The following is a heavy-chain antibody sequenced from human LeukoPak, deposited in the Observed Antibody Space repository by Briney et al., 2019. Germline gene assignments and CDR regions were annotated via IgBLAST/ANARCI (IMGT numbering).Heavy chain of an antibody. V-gene: IGHV1-24*01. D-gene: IGHD1-26*01. J-gene: IGHJ4*02. CDR1: GYTLTELS. CDR2: FDPEDGET. Sequence: ASVKVSFKVSGYTLTELSMHWVRPAPGKGLEWMGGFDPEDGETIYAQKFQGRVTMTEDTSTDTAYMELSSLRSEDTAVYYCATSLQEPLFSGSYYGLDYWGQGTLVTVSS. CDR3: ATSLQEPLFSGSYYGLDY.